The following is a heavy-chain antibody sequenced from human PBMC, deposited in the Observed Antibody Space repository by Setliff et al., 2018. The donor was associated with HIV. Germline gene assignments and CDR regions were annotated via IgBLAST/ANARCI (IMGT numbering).Heavy chain of an antibody. D-gene: IGHD3-10*01. CDR3: ARARITMVRGVHRRGDCYYYMDV. V-gene: IGHV1-18*01. CDR2: ISAYNGNT. Sequence: ASVKVSCKASGYTFTRNGISWVRQAPGQGLEWMGWISAYNGNTNYAQKLQGRVTMTTDTSTSTAYMELRSLRCDDTAVYYCARARITMVRGVHRRGDCYYYMDVWGKGTTVTVSS. CDR1: GYTFTRNG. J-gene: IGHJ6*03.